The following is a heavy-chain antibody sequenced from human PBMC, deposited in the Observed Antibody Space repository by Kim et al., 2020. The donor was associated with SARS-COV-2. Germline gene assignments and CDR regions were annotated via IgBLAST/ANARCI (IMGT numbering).Heavy chain of an antibody. D-gene: IGHD6-19*01. J-gene: IGHJ4*02. V-gene: IGHV4-4*02. CDR1: GGSISSSNW. CDR3: ARDFWIAVAGTDR. Sequence: SETLSLTCAVSGGSISSSNWWSGVRQPPGNGLEGIGEIYHSGNTNYNPSLKGRVTISADKSKNQFSLKLSSVTAADTAVYYCARDFWIAVAGTDRWGQGTLVTVSS. CDR2: IYHSGNT.